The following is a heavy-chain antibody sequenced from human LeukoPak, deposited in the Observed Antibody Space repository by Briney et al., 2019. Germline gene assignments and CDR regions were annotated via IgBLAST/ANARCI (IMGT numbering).Heavy chain of an antibody. CDR2: INHSGST. D-gene: IGHD1-26*01. CDR3: ARLGARSTDY. Sequence: SETLSLTCAVYGGSFSGYYWSWIRQPPGKGLEWIGEINHSGSTNYNPSLKSRVTISVDTSKNQFSLKLSSVTAADTAVYYCARLGARSTDYSGQGTLVTVSS. CDR1: GGSFSGYY. J-gene: IGHJ4*01. V-gene: IGHV4-34*01.